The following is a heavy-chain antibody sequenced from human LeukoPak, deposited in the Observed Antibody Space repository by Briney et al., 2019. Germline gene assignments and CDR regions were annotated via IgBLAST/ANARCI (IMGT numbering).Heavy chain of an antibody. J-gene: IGHJ4*02. Sequence: GGSLRLSCAASGFTVNNFGVHWVRQAPGKGLEWVAVMYADGSTAFYGDSVKGRFTISRGNTKNTLFLQMNSLRDDDTAVYYCARLVVTGIDYWGQGALVTVSS. D-gene: IGHD2-21*02. CDR2: MYADGSTA. V-gene: IGHV3-30*12. CDR3: ARLVVTGIDY. CDR1: GFTVNNFG.